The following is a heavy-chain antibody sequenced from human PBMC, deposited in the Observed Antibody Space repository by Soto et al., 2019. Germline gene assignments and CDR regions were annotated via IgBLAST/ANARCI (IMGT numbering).Heavy chain of an antibody. CDR3: ARERGYYGSGSYPADY. CDR1: GYTFTSYG. D-gene: IGHD3-10*01. J-gene: IGHJ4*02. V-gene: IGHV1-18*01. Sequence: QVQLVQSGAEVKKPGASVKVSCKASGYTFTSYGISWVRQAPGQGLEWMGWISAYNGNTNYAQKLQGRVTMTTDTSTSTAYMKLRSLRADDTALYYCARERGYYGSGSYPADYWGQGTLVTVAS. CDR2: ISAYNGNT.